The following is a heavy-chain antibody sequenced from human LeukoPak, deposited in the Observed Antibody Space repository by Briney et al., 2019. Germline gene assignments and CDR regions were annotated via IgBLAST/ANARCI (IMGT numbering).Heavy chain of an antibody. CDR2: IKEDGSKT. V-gene: IGHV3-7*03. D-gene: IGHD5-18*01. Sequence: PGGSLRLSCAASSFTFSSYWMTWVRQAPGKGLEWVANIKEDGSKTFYADSVKGRFTISRDNSKNALYLQMNSLRNEDTALYYCAKDMATDLDVDTAIDIWGQGTMVTVSS. J-gene: IGHJ3*02. CDR3: AKDMATDLDVDTAIDI. CDR1: SFTFSSYW.